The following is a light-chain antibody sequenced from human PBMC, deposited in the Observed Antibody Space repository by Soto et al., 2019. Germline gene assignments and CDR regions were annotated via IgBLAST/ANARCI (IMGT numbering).Light chain of an antibody. CDR3: CAYAGSSIWV. CDR2: EVT. V-gene: IGLV2-23*02. Sequence: QSALTQPASVSGSLGQSITISCTGTSSDVGNYNLVSWYQQHPGKAPKLMLYEVTMRPSGVSHHFSGSKSGNTASLTISGLQAEDEAYYFGCAYAGSSIWVFGGGTKLTVL. J-gene: IGLJ3*02. CDR1: SSDVGNYNL.